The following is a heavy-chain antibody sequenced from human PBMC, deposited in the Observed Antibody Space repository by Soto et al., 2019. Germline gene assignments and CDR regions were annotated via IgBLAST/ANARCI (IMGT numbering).Heavy chain of an antibody. CDR2: MNPNSGNT. CDR1: GYTFTSYD. V-gene: IGHV1-8*01. Sequence: QVQLVQSGAEVKKPGASVKVSCKASGYTFTSYDINWVRQATGQGLEWMGWMNPNSGNTSYAQKFQGRVTRTRNTSISTAYMELSSLRSEDTAVYYCARYYDSSGYYGRRYYFDYWGQGTLVTVSS. D-gene: IGHD3-22*01. J-gene: IGHJ4*02. CDR3: ARYYDSSGYYGRRYYFDY.